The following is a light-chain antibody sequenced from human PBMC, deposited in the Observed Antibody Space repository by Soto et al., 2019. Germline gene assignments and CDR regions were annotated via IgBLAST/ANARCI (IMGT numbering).Light chain of an antibody. CDR3: HQYDSGWT. CDR1: QSISGTF. J-gene: IGKJ1*01. CDR2: GAT. Sequence: EIVLTQSPGTLSLSPGEIATLSCRASQSISGTFLAWYQHKPGQAPRVLIYGATRRATGIPDRFSGSGSGTDFTLTISRLEPEDVALYYCHQYDSGWTFGQGTKVEMK. V-gene: IGKV3-20*01.